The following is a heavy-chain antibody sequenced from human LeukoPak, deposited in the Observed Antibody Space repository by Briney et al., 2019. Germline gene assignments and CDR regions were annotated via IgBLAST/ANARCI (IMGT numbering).Heavy chain of an antibody. V-gene: IGHV4-39*01. CDR2: IYYSGST. J-gene: IGHJ3*02. CDR1: GGSISSSSYY. Sequence: TSETLSLTCTVSGGSISSSSYYWGWIRQPPGKGLEWIGSIYYSGSTYYNPSLKSRVTISVDTSKNQFSLKLSSVTAADTAVYYSARQSSLAFDIWGQGTMVTVSS. CDR3: ARQSSLAFDI.